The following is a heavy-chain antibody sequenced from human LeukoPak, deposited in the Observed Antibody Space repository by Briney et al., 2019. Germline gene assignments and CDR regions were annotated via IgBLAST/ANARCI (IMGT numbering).Heavy chain of an antibody. CDR2: IYYSGST. J-gene: IGHJ5*02. CDR3: ARGELWFDP. CDR1: GGSISSYY. V-gene: IGHV4-59*01. D-gene: IGHD3-10*01. Sequence: PSETLSLTCTVSGGSISSYYWSWIRQPPGKGLEWIGYIYYSGSTNYNPSLKSRVTISVDTSKNQFSLKLSSVTAADTAVYYCARGELWFDPWGQGTLVTVSS.